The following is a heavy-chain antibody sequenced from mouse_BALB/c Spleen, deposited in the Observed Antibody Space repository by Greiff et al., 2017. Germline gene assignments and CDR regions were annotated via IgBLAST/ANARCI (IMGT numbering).Heavy chain of an antibody. Sequence: EVMLVESGGGLVQPGGSLTLSCAASGFTFSSDGMSWFRQTPDKRLELVATINSNGGSTYYPDSVKGRFTISRDNAKNTLYLQMSSLKSEDTAMYYCAGFITTATGFAYWGQGTLVTVSA. J-gene: IGHJ3*01. CDR3: AGFITTATGFAY. CDR1: GFTFSSDG. V-gene: IGHV5-6-3*01. D-gene: IGHD1-2*01. CDR2: INSNGGST.